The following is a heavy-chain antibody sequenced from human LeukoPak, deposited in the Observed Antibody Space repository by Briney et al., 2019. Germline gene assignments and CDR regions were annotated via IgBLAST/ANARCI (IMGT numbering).Heavy chain of an antibody. Sequence: ASVKVSCKASGYTFTGYYMHWGRQAPGQGREWMGWINPNSGGTNYAQKFQGRVTMTRDTSISPAYLELSRLRSDDTAVYYCARDFEGREYHNWFDPWGQGTLVTVSS. V-gene: IGHV1-2*02. CDR1: GYTFTGYY. CDR2: INPNSGGT. D-gene: IGHD3-10*01. CDR3: ARDFEGREYHNWFDP. J-gene: IGHJ5*02.